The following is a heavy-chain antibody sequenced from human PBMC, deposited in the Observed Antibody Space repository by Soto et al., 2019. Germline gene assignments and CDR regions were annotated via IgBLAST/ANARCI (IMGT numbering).Heavy chain of an antibody. V-gene: IGHV4-34*01. CDR3: ARQGYYFDY. CDR2: INHSGST. CDR1: GGSFSGYY. Sequence: PSETLSLTCAVYGGSFSGYYWSWIRQPPGKGLEWIGEINHSGSTNYNPFLKSRVTISVDTSKNQFSLKLSSVTAADTAVYYCARQGYYFDYWGQGTLVTVSS. J-gene: IGHJ4*02.